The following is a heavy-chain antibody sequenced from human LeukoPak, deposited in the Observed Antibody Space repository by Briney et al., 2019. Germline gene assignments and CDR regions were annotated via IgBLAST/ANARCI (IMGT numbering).Heavy chain of an antibody. CDR3: ARATYGIQGVDY. V-gene: IGHV4-34*01. CDR2: INHSGST. CDR1: GGSFSGYY. Sequence: NPSETLSLTCAVYGGSFSGYYWSWIRQPPGKGLEWIGEINHSGSTNYNPSLKSRVTISVDTSKNQFSLKLSSVTAADTAVYYCARATYGIQGVDYWGQGTLVTVSS. D-gene: IGHD3-16*01. J-gene: IGHJ4*02.